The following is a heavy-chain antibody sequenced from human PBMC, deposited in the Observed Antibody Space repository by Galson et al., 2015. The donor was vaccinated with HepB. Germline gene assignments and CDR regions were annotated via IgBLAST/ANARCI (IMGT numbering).Heavy chain of an antibody. D-gene: IGHD5-12*01. CDR2: IYNGDSDT. CDR3: ARQNSGYSDYGHFDY. CDR1: GYSFTSSW. J-gene: IGHJ4*02. Sequence: QSGAEVKKPGESLKISCKGSGYSFTSSWIGWVRQMPGKGLEWMGAIYNGDSDTRYSPSFQGQVTMSSDKSTGTAYLQWSSLKASDTAIYYRARQNSGYSDYGHFDYWGQGTLVTVSS. V-gene: IGHV5-51*01.